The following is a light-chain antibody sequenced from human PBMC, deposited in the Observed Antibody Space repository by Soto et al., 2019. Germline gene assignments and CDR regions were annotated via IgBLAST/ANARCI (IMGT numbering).Light chain of an antibody. CDR3: QQSYTTLFT. CDR1: QTINNY. J-gene: IGKJ3*01. CDR2: AAS. V-gene: IGKV1-39*01. Sequence: DIQMTQSPSSLSASVGDRVTITCRASQTINNYLNWYQQKPGKAPKLLIYAASSLQSGGISRFSGSGSGTDFTLTSSSLQPEGFATYYCQQSYTTLFTFGPGTKVDIK.